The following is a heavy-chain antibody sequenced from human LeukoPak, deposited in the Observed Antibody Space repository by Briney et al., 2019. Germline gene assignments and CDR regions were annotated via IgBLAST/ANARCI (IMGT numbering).Heavy chain of an antibody. CDR1: GDSISSYY. V-gene: IGHV4-4*07. J-gene: IGHJ4*02. CDR3: ASGSYYFDY. D-gene: IGHD1-26*01. Sequence: SETLSLTCTVSGDSISSYYWSWIRQPAGKGLEWIGRIYTSGSLDYNPSLKSRATISVDASKNQFSLKLSSVTAADTAVYYCASGSYYFDYWGQGTLVTVSS. CDR2: IYTSGSL.